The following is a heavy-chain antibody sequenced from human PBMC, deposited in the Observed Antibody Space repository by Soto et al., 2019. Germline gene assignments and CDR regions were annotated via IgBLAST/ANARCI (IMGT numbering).Heavy chain of an antibody. CDR3: AGHFFNIRYYYYAMDV. J-gene: IGHJ6*02. CDR1: GYTSTDYW. Sequence: GESLKISCKGSGYTSTDYWIGWVRQLPGKGLEWMGIIYPGDSDTRYSPSFQGHVTITVDKSTNTAYLQWNTLRASDTAMYYCAGHFFNIRYYYYAMDVWGQGTTGTVSS. V-gene: IGHV5-51*01. CDR2: IYPGDSDT.